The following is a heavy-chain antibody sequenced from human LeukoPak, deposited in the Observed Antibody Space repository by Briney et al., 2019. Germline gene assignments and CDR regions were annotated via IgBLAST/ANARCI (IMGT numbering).Heavy chain of an antibody. V-gene: IGHV4-59*12. Sequence: SETLSLTCTVSGGSISSYYWSWIRQPPGKGLEWIGYVYYSGSTNYNPSLKGRVTISVDTSKSQFSLKLSSVTAADTAVYYCARERADIVVVYYYYMDVWGKGTTVTVSS. CDR1: GGSISSYY. J-gene: IGHJ6*03. D-gene: IGHD2-2*01. CDR2: VYYSGST. CDR3: ARERADIVVVYYYYMDV.